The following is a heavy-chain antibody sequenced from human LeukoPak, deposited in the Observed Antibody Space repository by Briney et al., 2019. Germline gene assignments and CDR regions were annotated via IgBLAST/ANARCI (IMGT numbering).Heavy chain of an antibody. V-gene: IGHV3-74*01. D-gene: IGHD3-16*01. CDR2: INSDGSST. J-gene: IGHJ4*02. Sequence: GGSLRLSCSASAFTFSSYWMHWVRQAPGKGLVWVSRINSDGSSTSYADSVKGRFTISRDNAKNTLYLQMNSLRAEDTAVYYCARVAGSYAAPDYWGQGTLVTDSS. CDR3: ARVAGSYAAPDY. CDR1: AFTFSSYW.